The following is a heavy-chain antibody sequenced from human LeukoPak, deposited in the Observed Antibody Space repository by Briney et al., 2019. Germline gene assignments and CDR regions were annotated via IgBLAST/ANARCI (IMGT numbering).Heavy chain of an antibody. CDR3: TRLSGDNWNYGGNFDS. CDR1: GFTFDDYG. J-gene: IGHJ4*02. CDR2: ISWNSDNI. Sequence: PGGSLRLSCAASGFTFDDYGMHWVRQGPGKGLEWVSGISWNSDNIGYADSVKGRFTISRDNTKKSLYLQMNSLKTEDTAVYYCTRLSGDNWNYGGNFDSWGQGTLVTVSS. V-gene: IGHV3-9*01. D-gene: IGHD1-7*01.